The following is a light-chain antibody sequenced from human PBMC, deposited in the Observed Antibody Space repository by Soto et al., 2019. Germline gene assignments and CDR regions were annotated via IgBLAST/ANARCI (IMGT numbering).Light chain of an antibody. Sequence: QSALTQPPSASGTPGQRVTISCSGSSSNIGSNTVNWYQQLPGTAPKLLIYSNNHRPSGVPDRVSGSKSGTSASLAISGLQSEDEADYYCAAWDDSLNGVVFGGGTKLTVL. CDR3: AAWDDSLNGVV. V-gene: IGLV1-44*01. CDR2: SNN. CDR1: SSNIGSNT. J-gene: IGLJ2*01.